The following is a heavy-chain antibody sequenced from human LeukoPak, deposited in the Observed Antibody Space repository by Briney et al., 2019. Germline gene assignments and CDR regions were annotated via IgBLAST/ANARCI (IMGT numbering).Heavy chain of an antibody. CDR2: IYPGDSDT. CDR3: ARARHYGSGSYYPFDY. J-gene: IGHJ4*02. Sequence: GESLKISCKGSVYSFNDYWVGWVRQMPGKGLEWMGIIYPGDSDTRYSPSFQGQVTISADKSISTAYLQWSSLKASDTAMYYCARARHYGSGSYYPFDYWGQGILLTVSS. D-gene: IGHD3-10*01. CDR1: VYSFNDYW. V-gene: IGHV5-51*01.